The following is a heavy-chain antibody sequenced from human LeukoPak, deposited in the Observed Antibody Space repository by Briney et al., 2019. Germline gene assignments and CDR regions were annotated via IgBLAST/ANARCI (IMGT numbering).Heavy chain of an antibody. CDR3: ARHPDYGDYGMDV. D-gene: IGHD4-17*01. CDR2: IYPGDSDT. CDR1: GYSFTSYW. Sequence: GESLKISCKGSGYSFTSYWIGWVRQMPGKGLEWMGIIYPGDSDTRYSPSFRGQVTISADKSISTAYLQWSSLKASDTAMYYCARHPDYGDYGMDVWGKGTTVTVSS. J-gene: IGHJ6*04. V-gene: IGHV5-51*01.